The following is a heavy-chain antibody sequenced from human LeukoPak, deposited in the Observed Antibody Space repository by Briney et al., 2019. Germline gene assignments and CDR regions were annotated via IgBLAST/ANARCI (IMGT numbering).Heavy chain of an antibody. Sequence: SETLSLTCTVSGGSISSYYWSWIRQPAGEGLEWIGRIYTSGSTNYNPSLKSRVTMSVDTSKNQFSLKLSSVTAADTAVYYCARDLSSSWYTNWFDPWGQGTLVTVSS. CDR1: GGSISSYY. D-gene: IGHD6-13*01. J-gene: IGHJ5*02. CDR3: ARDLSSSWYTNWFDP. CDR2: IYTSGST. V-gene: IGHV4-4*07.